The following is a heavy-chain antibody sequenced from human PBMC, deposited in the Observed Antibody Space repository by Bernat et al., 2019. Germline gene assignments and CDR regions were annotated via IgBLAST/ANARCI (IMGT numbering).Heavy chain of an antibody. CDR1: GFTFSSYE. D-gene: IGHD6-19*01. Sequence: EVQLVETGGGLVQPGGSLRLSCAASGFTFSSYEMNWVRQAPGKGLEWVSYISSSGSTIYYADPVKGRFTISRDNAKNSLYLQMNSLRAEDTAVYYCARGDWLVPRYWGQGTLVTVSS. J-gene: IGHJ4*02. CDR2: ISSSGSTI. CDR3: ARGDWLVPRY. V-gene: IGHV3-48*03.